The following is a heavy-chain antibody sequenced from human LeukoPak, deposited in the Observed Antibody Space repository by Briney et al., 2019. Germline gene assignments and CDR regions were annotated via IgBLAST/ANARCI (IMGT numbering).Heavy chain of an antibody. CDR3: ARAENYYDSSGLSGY. V-gene: IGHV1-69*01. D-gene: IGHD3-22*01. CDR1: GGTFSSYA. J-gene: IGHJ4*02. Sequence: GSSVKVSCKASGGTFSSYAISWVRQAPGQGLEWMGGIIPIFGTANYAQKFQGRVTVTADESTSTAYMELSSLRSEDTAVYYCARAENYYDSSGLSGYWGQGTLVTVSS. CDR2: IIPIFGTA.